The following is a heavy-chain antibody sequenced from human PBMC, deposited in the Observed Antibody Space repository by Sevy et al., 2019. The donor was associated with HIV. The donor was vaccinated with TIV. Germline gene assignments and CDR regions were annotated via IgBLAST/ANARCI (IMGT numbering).Heavy chain of an antibody. CDR3: ARGTAGVASV. CDR2: INSDGLIT. V-gene: IGHV3-74*01. Sequence: GGSLRLSCVVSGFTSNNYSMHWVRQAPGKGLVWVSRINSDGLITTYADSVKGRFTISTDLAKNTLFLQMISVGVEDTARYYCARGTAGVASVWGQGTLVTVSS. CDR1: GFTSNNYS. J-gene: IGHJ4*02. D-gene: IGHD3-10*01.